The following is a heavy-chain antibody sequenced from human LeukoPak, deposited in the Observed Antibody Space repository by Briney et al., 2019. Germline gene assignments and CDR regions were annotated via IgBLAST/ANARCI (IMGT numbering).Heavy chain of an antibody. Sequence: PGGSLRLSCAASGFIFSSYAMSWVRQAPGKGREWVSAISGSGGSTYYADSVKGRFTISRDNSKNTLYLQMNSLRAEDTAVYYCAKDLHRLAYCGGDCYSGDFDYWGQGTLVTVSS. CDR1: GFIFSSYA. CDR2: ISGSGGST. CDR3: AKDLHRLAYCGGDCYSGDFDY. J-gene: IGHJ4*02. V-gene: IGHV3-23*01. D-gene: IGHD2-21*01.